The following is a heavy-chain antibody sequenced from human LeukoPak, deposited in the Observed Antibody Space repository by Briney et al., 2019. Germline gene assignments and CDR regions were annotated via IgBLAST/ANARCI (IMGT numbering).Heavy chain of an antibody. J-gene: IGHJ4*02. V-gene: IGHV1-69*13. CDR3: ARGDGYGYGEFDY. CDR2: IIPIFGTA. D-gene: IGHD5-18*01. CDR1: GGTFSSYS. Sequence: SVKVSCKASGGTFSSYSISWVRQAPGQGLEWMGGIIPIFGTANYAQKFQGRVTITADESTSTAYMELSSLRSEDTAVYYCARGDGYGYGEFDYWGQGTLVTVSS.